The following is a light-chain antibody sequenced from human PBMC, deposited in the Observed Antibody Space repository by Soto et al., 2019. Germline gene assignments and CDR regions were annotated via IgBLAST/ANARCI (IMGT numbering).Light chain of an antibody. CDR3: QQYTGPPTT. J-gene: IGKJ5*01. V-gene: IGKV3-11*01. CDR2: DAS. Sequence: EIMMTQSPATLSVSPGERATLSCRASQSVSSYLAWYQQKPGQAPRLLIYDASNRATGIPDRFSGSGSGTDFTLTITRLEPEDSAVYFCQQYTGPPTTFGQGTRLEIK. CDR1: QSVSSY.